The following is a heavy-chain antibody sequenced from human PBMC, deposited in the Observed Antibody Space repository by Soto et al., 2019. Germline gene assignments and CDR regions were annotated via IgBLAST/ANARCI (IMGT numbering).Heavy chain of an antibody. CDR3: ARLGGMVYGSSDY. J-gene: IGHJ4*02. CDR1: GFTFSSYS. CDR2: ISSSSSYI. V-gene: IGHV3-21*01. D-gene: IGHD2-8*01. Sequence: LRLSCAASGFTFSSYSMNWVRQAPGKGLEWVSSISSSSSYIYYADSVKGRFTISRDNAKNSLYLQMNSLRAEDTAVYYCARLGGMVYGSSDYWGQGTLVTVSS.